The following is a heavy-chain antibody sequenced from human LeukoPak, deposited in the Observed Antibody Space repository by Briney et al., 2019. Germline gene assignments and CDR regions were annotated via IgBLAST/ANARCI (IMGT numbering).Heavy chain of an antibody. Sequence: SETLSLTCTVSGGSISSSSYYWGWIRQPPGEGLEWIGSIYYSGTTHYNPSLESRVTISVDTSKNQFSLKLASVTAADTAVYYCAREIVGTPWIDHWGQGTLVTVSS. CDR1: GGSISSSSYY. CDR2: IYYSGTT. CDR3: AREIVGTPWIDH. J-gene: IGHJ4*02. D-gene: IGHD1-26*01. V-gene: IGHV4-39*07.